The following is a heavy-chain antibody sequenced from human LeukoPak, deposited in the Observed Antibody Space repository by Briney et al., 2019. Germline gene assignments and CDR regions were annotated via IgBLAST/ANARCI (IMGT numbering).Heavy chain of an antibody. Sequence: ASVKVSCKASGGTFSSYAISWVRQAPGQGLEWMGGIIPIFGTANYAQKFQGRVTITTDESTSTAYRELSSLRSEDTAVYYCARIGAARYYYYYMDVWGKGTPVTVSS. CDR1: GGTFSSYA. V-gene: IGHV1-69*05. CDR2: IIPIFGTA. J-gene: IGHJ6*03. D-gene: IGHD6-6*01. CDR3: ARIGAARYYYYYMDV.